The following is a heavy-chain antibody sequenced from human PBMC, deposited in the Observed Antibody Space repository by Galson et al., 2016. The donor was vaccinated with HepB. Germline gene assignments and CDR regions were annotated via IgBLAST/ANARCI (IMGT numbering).Heavy chain of an antibody. CDR1: GFTFSSFA. J-gene: IGHJ6*02. V-gene: IGHV3-23*01. CDR2: LIPSGGDT. D-gene: IGHD3-10*01. Sequence: SLRLSCAASGFTFSSFAMSWVRQTPGKGLESAASLIPSGGDTYYAESVKGRFTISRDNSKYTVYLQMHSLRGEDTALYYCVKDKDYYGMDVWGQGTTVIVSS. CDR3: VKDKDYYGMDV.